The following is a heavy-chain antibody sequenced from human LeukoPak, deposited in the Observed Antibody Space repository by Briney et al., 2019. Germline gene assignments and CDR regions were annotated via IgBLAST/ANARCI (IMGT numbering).Heavy chain of an antibody. CDR3: ARHGVAVARRLDF. Sequence: SETLSLTCSVSGGSITSYYWSWIRQPPGMGLEWIGYIYYSGSTNYSPSLKSRVTISVDTSKNQFSLKLSSVTAADTAVYYCARHGVAVARRLDFWGQGTLVTVSS. CDR2: IYYSGST. J-gene: IGHJ4*02. D-gene: IGHD6-19*01. CDR1: GGSITSYY. V-gene: IGHV4-59*08.